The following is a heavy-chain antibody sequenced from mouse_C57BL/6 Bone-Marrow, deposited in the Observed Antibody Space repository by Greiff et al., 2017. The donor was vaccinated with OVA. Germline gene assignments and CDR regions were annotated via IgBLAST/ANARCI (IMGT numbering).Heavy chain of an antibody. CDR1: GFTFTDYY. CDR3: ASSRGGYAMDY. Sequence: EVHLVESGGGLVQPGGSLSLSCAASGFTFTDYYISWVRQPPGKALEWLGFIRNKANGYTTEYSASVKGRFTISRDNSQSILYLQMNALRAEDSATYYCASSRGGYAMDYWGQGTSVTVSS. CDR2: IRNKANGYTT. V-gene: IGHV7-3*01. J-gene: IGHJ4*01.